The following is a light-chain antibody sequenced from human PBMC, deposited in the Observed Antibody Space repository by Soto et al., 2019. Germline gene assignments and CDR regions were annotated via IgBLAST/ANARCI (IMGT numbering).Light chain of an antibody. CDR2: AAS. J-gene: IGKJ1*01. CDR1: QSISNY. Sequence: IVMTQSPSSLSASVVDTVTITCRASQSISNYLNWYQQKPGKAPKLLIYAASSLQSGVPSRFSGSGSGTDFTLTISSLQPEDFATYYCQQSYSTPKTFGQGTKVDIK. V-gene: IGKV1-39*01. CDR3: QQSYSTPKT.